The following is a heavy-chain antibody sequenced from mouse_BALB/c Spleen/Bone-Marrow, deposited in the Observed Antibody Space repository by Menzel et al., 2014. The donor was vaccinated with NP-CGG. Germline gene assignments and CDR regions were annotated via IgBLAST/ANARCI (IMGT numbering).Heavy chain of an antibody. CDR1: GYAFSRSW. CDR3: AGSTPLAY. J-gene: IGHJ3*01. V-gene: IGHV1-80*01. D-gene: IGHD1-1*01. CDR2: IYPGDDDT. Sequence: VQLQQSGAELVRPGSSVKISCKASGYAFSRSWMNWVKQRPGQGLEWIGQIYPGDDDTNYSGKFKGRATLTADKSSGTAYMQLSSLTSEDSAVYFCAGSTPLAYWGQGTLVIVSA.